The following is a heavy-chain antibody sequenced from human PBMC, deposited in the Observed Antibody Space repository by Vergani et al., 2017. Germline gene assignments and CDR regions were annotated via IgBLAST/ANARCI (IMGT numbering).Heavy chain of an antibody. CDR1: GYTFTSYY. D-gene: IGHD2-2*01. CDR3: ARGGDHCSSTSCDPWANWFDP. Sequence: QVQLVQSGAEVKKPGASVKVSCKASGYTFTSYYMHWVRQAPGQGLEWMGIINPSGGSTSYAQKFQGRVTMTRDTSTSTVYMELRSLRSDDTAVYYCARGGDHCSSTSCDPWANWFDPWGQGTLVTVSS. CDR2: INPSGGST. J-gene: IGHJ5*02. V-gene: IGHV1-46*01.